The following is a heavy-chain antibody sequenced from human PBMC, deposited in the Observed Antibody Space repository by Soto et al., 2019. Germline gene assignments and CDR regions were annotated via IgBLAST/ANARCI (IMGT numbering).Heavy chain of an antibody. J-gene: IGHJ6*02. CDR2: ISPHNGAT. D-gene: IGHD5-12*01. CDR3: ARDGGVASVYGMDV. V-gene: IGHV1-2*02. CDR1: GNTFADYY. Sequence: QVHLVQSGAEVKRPGASVKDSCKASGNTFADYYIHWVSQAPGQGLEWLGWISPHNGATNYAQKFRGRVTLSRDTTINTSYLPMDRLTTDDTAVYYCARDGGVASVYGMDVWGQGTTVTVTS.